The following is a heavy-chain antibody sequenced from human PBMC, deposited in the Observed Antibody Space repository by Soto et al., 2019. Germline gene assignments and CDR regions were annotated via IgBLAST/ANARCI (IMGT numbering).Heavy chain of an antibody. V-gene: IGHV3-9*01. Sequence: PGGSLRLSCAASGFTFDDYAMHWVRQAPGKGLEWVSGISWNSGSIGYADSVKGRFTISRDNAKNSLYLQMNSLRAEDTALYYCAKDRKTTVTPPDAFDIWGQGTMVTVSS. CDR2: ISWNSGSI. D-gene: IGHD4-17*01. CDR3: AKDRKTTVTPPDAFDI. J-gene: IGHJ3*02. CDR1: GFTFDDYA.